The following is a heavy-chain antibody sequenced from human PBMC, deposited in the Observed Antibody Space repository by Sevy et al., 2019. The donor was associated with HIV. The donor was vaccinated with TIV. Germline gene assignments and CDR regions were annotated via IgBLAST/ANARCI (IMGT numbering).Heavy chain of an antibody. CDR2: LSFGCGEI. CDR1: GFTFSKYS. J-gene: IGHJ4*02. D-gene: IGHD2-8*01. V-gene: IGHV3-23*01. CDR3: AREGCTKPHDY. Sequence: GGSLRLSCAASGFTFSKYSMSWVRQPPGKGLEWVSTLSFGCGEINYADSVKGRFTISRDNSKRRVYLQMNNLRPEDTAVYYCAREGCTKPHDYWGQGTLVTVSS.